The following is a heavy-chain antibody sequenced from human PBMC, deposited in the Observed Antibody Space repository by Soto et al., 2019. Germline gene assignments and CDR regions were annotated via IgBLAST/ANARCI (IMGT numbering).Heavy chain of an antibody. D-gene: IGHD2-21*02. CDR2: INPNSGGT. V-gene: IGHV1-2*04. J-gene: IGHJ5*02. CDR1: GYTFTGYY. CDR3: ARGICGGDCSSWWFDA. Sequence: QVQLVQSGAEVKKPGASVKVSCKASGYTFTGYYMHWVRQAPGQGLEWMGWINPNSGGTNYAQNFQGWVTMTRDTSISTAYRELSRLRFDDTAVYYCARGICGGDCSSWWFDAWGQGTLVTVSS.